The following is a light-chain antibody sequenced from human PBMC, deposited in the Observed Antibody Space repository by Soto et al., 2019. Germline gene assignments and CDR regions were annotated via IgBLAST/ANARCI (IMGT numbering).Light chain of an antibody. Sequence: DIQMTQSPSSLSASVGDRVTITCRASQSISSYLNWYHQKPGKAPQLLIYAASSLQSGVPSRFSGSGSGTDFTLTISSLQPEDFATYYCQQSSSTPRTFGQGTKVEIK. CDR3: QQSSSTPRT. CDR1: QSISSY. CDR2: AAS. V-gene: IGKV1-39*01. J-gene: IGKJ1*01.